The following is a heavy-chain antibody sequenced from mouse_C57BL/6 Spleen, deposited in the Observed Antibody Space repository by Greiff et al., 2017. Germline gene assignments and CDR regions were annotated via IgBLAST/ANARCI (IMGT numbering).Heavy chain of an antibody. CDR2: ISDGGSYT. CDR3: ARDGQLVYYFDY. Sequence: EVNLVESGGGLVKPGGSLKLSCAASGFTFSSYAMSWVRQTPEKRLEWVATISDGGSYTYYPDNVKGRFTISRDNAKNNLYLQMSHLKSEDTAMYYCARDGQLVYYFDYWGQGTTLTVSS. CDR1: GFTFSSYA. V-gene: IGHV5-4*01. D-gene: IGHD6-2*01. J-gene: IGHJ2*01.